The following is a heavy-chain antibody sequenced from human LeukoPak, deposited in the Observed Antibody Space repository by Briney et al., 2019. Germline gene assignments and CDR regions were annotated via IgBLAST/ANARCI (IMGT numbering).Heavy chain of an antibody. CDR3: ARRRRGSGSGSYYNIPPNWFDP. V-gene: IGHV5-51*01. J-gene: IGHJ5*02. CDR1: GYSFTSYW. Sequence: GESLKISCEGSGYSFTSYWIGWVRQMPGKGLEWMGIIYTGDSDTRYSPSFQGQVTISADKSISTAYLQWSSLRASDTAMYYCARRRRGSGSGSYYNIPPNWFDPWGQGTLVTVSS. CDR2: IYTGDSDT. D-gene: IGHD3-10*01.